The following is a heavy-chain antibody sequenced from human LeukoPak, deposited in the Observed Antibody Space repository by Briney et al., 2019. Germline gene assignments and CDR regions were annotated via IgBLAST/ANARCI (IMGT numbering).Heavy chain of an antibody. V-gene: IGHV4-34*01. J-gene: IGHJ4*02. CDR2: INHSGST. D-gene: IGHD3-22*01. CDR1: GGSFSGYY. CDR3: ARGRPYYYDSSGAYLDY. Sequence: SETLSLTCAVYGGSFSGYYWSWIRQPPGKGLEWIGEINHSGSTNYNPSLKSRVTIPVDTSKNQFSLKLSSVTAADTAVYYCARGRPYYYDSSGAYLDYWGQGTLVTVSS.